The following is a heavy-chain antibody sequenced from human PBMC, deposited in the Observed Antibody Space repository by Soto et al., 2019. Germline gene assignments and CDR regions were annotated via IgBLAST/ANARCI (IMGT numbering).Heavy chain of an antibody. D-gene: IGHD5-12*01. V-gene: IGHV5-10-1*01. Sequence: EVQLVQSGAEVKKPGESLRISCKGSGYSFTSYWISWVRQMPGKGLEWMGRIDPSDSYTNYSPSFQGHVTISADKSIATADLQGSGLKAWDPAMYYCARQEMATIWQSAYWGQGTLVTVSS. CDR3: ARQEMATIWQSAY. CDR1: GYSFTSYW. CDR2: IDPSDSYT. J-gene: IGHJ4*02.